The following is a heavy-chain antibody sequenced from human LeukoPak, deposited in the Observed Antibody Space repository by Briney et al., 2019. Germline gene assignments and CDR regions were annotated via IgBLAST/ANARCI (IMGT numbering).Heavy chain of an antibody. CDR3: ARGSTYSPKVDY. Sequence: SETLSLTCTVSGASVSSASYWTWIRQPPGKGVEWIAHIYNGVNTNYNPSLMSRVTISVDTSKNQFSLKLSSVTAADTAVYYCARGSTYSPKVDYWGQGTLVTVSS. D-gene: IGHD6-13*01. V-gene: IGHV4-61*01. CDR1: GASVSSASY. CDR2: IYNGVNT. J-gene: IGHJ4*02.